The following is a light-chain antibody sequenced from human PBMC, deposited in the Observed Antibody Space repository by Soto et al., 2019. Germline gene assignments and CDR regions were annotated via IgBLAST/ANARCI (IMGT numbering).Light chain of an antibody. CDR1: QSVSSSY. CDR2: GAS. Sequence: EIVLTQSPGTLSLSPGERATLSCRASQSVSSSYLAWYQQKPGQAPRLLIYGASSRATGIPDRFSGSGSGTDSTLTISRLEPEDFAVYYCQQYGRSPFGGGTKVDIK. J-gene: IGKJ4*01. CDR3: QQYGRSP. V-gene: IGKV3-20*01.